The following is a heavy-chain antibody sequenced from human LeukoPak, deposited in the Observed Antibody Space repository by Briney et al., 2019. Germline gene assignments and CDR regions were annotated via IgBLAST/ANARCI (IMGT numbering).Heavy chain of an antibody. V-gene: IGHV4-59*11. Sequence: SETLSLTCTVSGDSISSHYWSWIRQPPGKGLEWIGYIYYSGSTNYNPSLKSRVTMSVDTSKNRFSLKLRSVTAADTAVYSCARLSIAALSSPDYWGQGTLVTVSS. CDR1: GDSISSHY. CDR3: ARLSIAALSSPDY. D-gene: IGHD6-6*01. CDR2: IYYSGST. J-gene: IGHJ4*02.